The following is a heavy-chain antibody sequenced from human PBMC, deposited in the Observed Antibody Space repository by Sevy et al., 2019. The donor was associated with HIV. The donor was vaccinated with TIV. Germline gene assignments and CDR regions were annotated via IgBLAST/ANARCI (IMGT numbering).Heavy chain of an antibody. CDR2: IKQDGSEK. J-gene: IGHJ3*02. V-gene: IGHV3-7*01. CDR3: AREGAISFIVGATTGAFDI. D-gene: IGHD1-26*01. CDR1: RFTFSNYW. Sequence: GGSLRLSCAASRFTFSNYWMSWVRQAPGKGLEWVANIKQDGSEKYDVDSVKGRFTISRDNAKNSLYLQMSSLRAEDTAVYYCAREGAISFIVGATTGAFDIWGLGTMVTVSS.